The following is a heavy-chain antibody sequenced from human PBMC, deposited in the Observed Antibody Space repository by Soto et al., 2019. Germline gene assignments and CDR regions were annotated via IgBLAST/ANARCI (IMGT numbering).Heavy chain of an antibody. Sequence: WTWIRQPPGKGLEWIGEINHSGSTNYNPSLKSRVTISVDTSKNQFSLKVSSVTAADTAVYCCARGDHSSSWYGYYFDYWGQGTLVPVSS. CDR3: ARGDHSSSWYGYYFDY. J-gene: IGHJ4*02. CDR2: INHSGST. D-gene: IGHD6-13*01. V-gene: IGHV4-34*01.